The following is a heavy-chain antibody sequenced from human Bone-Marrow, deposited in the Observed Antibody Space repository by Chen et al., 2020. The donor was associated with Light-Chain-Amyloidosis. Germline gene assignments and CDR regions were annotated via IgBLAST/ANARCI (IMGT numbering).Heavy chain of an antibody. CDR2: IYYSGIA. J-gene: IGHJ6*02. CDR3: VGQGYYSYSMDV. V-gene: IGHV4-61*08. CDR1: GGSVNSGDDY. Sequence: QAQLQESGSGLVKPSETLSLTCTVSGGSVNSGDDYWTWIRRPPGKGLEWIGYIYYSGIANYNASLKSRVTISLDTSKNQFSLRLNSVTAADTAVYDCVGQGYYSYSMDVWGQGTTVIVSS.